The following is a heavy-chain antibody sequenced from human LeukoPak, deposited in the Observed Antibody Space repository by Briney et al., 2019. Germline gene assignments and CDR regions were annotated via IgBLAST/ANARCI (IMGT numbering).Heavy chain of an antibody. CDR3: ARHRGYCSSTSCSYNWFDP. CDR2: IYYSGNT. CDR1: GGSISSTSYY. Sequence: PSETLSLTCTVSGGSISSTSYYWGWIRQSPGKGLEWIGGIYYSGNTYYNPSLKSRVTLSVDTSKNRFSLKLSSVTAADTAVYYCARHRGYCSSTSCSYNWFDPWGQGTLVTVSS. J-gene: IGHJ5*02. V-gene: IGHV4-39*01. D-gene: IGHD2-2*03.